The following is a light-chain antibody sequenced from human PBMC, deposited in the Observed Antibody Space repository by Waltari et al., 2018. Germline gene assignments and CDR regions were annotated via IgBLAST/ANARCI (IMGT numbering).Light chain of an antibody. V-gene: IGLV2-8*01. J-gene: IGLJ2*01. CDR3: NSYAGRNRLGV. Sequence: QSALTQPPSASGSPGQPVTISCTGTSSDVGGYNYVSWYQQHPGKAPKLIIYEVTKRRSGVPDRFSGSKSGNTASLTVSGLQADDEADYYCNSYAGRNRLGVFGGGTKVTVL. CDR2: EVT. CDR1: SSDVGGYNY.